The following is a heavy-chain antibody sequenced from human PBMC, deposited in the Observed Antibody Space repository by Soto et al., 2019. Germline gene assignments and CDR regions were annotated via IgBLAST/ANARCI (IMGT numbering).Heavy chain of an antibody. CDR2: IYYSGST. D-gene: IGHD1-26*01. CDR3: ARSSRVESHTWFDP. V-gene: IGHV4-59*08. Sequence: QVQLQESGPGLVKPSETLSLTCTVSGGSISTYYWSWIRQPPGKGLEWIGYIYYSGSTNYNPSLKSRVTISVDTSKNQFSLKLNSVTAADTAVYYCARSSRVESHTWFDPGGQGTLVTVSS. J-gene: IGHJ5*02. CDR1: GGSISTYY.